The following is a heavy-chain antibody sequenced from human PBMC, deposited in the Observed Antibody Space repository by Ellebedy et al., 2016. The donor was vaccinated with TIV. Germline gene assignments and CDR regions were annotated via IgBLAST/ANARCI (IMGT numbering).Heavy chain of an antibody. CDR3: ARETTVTTFDY. CDR1: GYTFTSYA. D-gene: IGHD4-11*01. V-gene: IGHV1-3*01. J-gene: IGHJ4*02. CDR2: INAGNGNT. Sequence: ASVKVSXXASGYTFTSYAMHWVRQAPGQRLEWMGWINAGNGNTKYSQKFQGRVTITRDTSASTAYMELSSLRSEDTAVYYCARETTVTTFDYWGQGTLVTVSS.